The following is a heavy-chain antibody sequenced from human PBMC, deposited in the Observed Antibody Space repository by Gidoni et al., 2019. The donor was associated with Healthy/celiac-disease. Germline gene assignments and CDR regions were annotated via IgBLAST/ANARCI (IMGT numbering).Heavy chain of an antibody. J-gene: IGHJ6*03. D-gene: IGHD3-10*01. V-gene: IGHV1-69*01. CDR2: IIPIFGTA. CDR1: GGTFSSYA. CDR3: ASWNGSGSYYYYYYYMDV. Sequence: QVQLVQSGAEVKKPGSSVKVSCKASGGTFSSYAISWVRQAPGQGLEWMGGIIPIFGTANYAQKFQGRVTITADESTSTAYMELSSLRSEDTAVYYCASWNGSGSYYYYYYYMDVWGKGTTVTVSS.